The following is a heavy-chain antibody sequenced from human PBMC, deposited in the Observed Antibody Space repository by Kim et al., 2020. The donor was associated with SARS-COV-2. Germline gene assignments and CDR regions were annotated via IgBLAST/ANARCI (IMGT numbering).Heavy chain of an antibody. Sequence: GGSLRLSCAASGFTVTDHYMDWVRQAPGEGLEWVGRSGHRNSGYTAVYAESVKGRFAISRDDSQNSLFLQMDSLKTADTAVYFCVGLLWGLPYWGRGTLVTVSS. V-gene: IGHV3-72*01. J-gene: IGHJ4*02. D-gene: IGHD1-26*01. CDR3: VGLLWGLPY. CDR1: GFTVTDHY. CDR2: SGHRNSGYTA.